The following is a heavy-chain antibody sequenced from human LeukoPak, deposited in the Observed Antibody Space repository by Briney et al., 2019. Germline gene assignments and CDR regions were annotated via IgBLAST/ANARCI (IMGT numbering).Heavy chain of an antibody. Sequence: GGSLRLSCAASGFTFSSYAMSWVRQAPGKGLEWVSAISGSGGSTYYADSVKGRFTISRDNSKNTLYLQMNSLRAEDTAVYYCARSHYGDYVVAWGQGTLVTVSS. D-gene: IGHD4-17*01. V-gene: IGHV3-23*01. CDR3: ARSHYGDYVVA. J-gene: IGHJ5*02. CDR2: ISGSGGST. CDR1: GFTFSSYA.